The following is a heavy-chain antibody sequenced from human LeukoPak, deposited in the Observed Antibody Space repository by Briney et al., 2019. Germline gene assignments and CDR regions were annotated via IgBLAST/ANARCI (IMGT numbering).Heavy chain of an antibody. CDR1: GVTLSPYG. J-gene: IGHJ5*02. CDR3: VKDGADYGENGWFDP. V-gene: IGHV3-64D*09. D-gene: IGHD4-17*01. CDR2: IGNNGGIT. Sequence: PGGSLRLSCAASGVTLSPYGMHWVRQAPGKGLEHVSVIGNNGGITYYADSVKGRFTISRDNSKNTLYLQMTSLRPEDTAVYYCVKDGADYGENGWFDPWGQGTLVTVSS.